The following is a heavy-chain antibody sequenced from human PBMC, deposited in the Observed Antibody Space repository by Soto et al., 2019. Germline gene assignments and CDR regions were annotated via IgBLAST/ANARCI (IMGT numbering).Heavy chain of an antibody. CDR2: IIPIFGTA. D-gene: IGHD6-13*01. CDR3: ARTPLYSNRGYFDR. CDR1: GGPFSSYA. V-gene: IGHV1-69*01. Sequence: VKVWCRASGGPFSSYAITWVRQAPGQGLEWMGGIIPIFGTANYAQKFQGRVTITADESTSTAYMELSSLRADDTAVYFCARTPLYSNRGYFDRWGQRTLVTVSS. J-gene: IGHJ4*02.